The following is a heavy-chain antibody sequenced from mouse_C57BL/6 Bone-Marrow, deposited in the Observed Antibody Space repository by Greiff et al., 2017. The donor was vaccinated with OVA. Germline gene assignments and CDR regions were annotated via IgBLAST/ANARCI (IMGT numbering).Heavy chain of an antibody. Sequence: VKLVESGAELVRPGASVKLSCKASGYTFTDYYINWVKQRPGQGLEWIARIYPGSGNTYYNEKFKGKATLTAEKSSSTAYMQLSSLTSEDSAVYFCARSPYYGSSWDYWGQGTTLTVSS. CDR1: GYTFTDYY. J-gene: IGHJ2*01. V-gene: IGHV1-76*01. CDR2: IYPGSGNT. D-gene: IGHD1-1*01. CDR3: ARSPYYGSSWDY.